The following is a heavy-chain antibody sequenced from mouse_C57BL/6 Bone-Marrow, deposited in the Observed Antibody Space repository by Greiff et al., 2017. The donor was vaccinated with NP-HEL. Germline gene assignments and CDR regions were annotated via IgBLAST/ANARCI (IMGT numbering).Heavy chain of an antibody. Sequence: QVHVKQSGAELVRPGASVTLSCKASGYTFTDYEMHWVKQTPVHGLEWIGAIDPETGGTAYNQKFKGKAILTADKSSSTAYMELRSLTSEDSAVYYCTSMGFYWGQGTLVTVSA. CDR1: GYTFTDYE. V-gene: IGHV1-15*01. D-gene: IGHD1-1*02. CDR2: IDPETGGT. J-gene: IGHJ3*01. CDR3: TSMGFY.